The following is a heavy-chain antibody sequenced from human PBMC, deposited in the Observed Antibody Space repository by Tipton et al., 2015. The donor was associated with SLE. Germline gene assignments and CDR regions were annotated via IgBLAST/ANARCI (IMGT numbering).Heavy chain of an antibody. D-gene: IGHD5-12*01. V-gene: IGHV3-74*01. CDR2: INSDGSST. CDR3: AREKQWLGAFAF. CDR1: GFTFSSYW. Sequence: SLRLSCAASGFTFSSYWMHWVRQAPGKGLVWVSRINSDGSSTSYADSVKGRFTISRDNSKNTLYLQMNSLRAEDTATYFCAREKQWLGAFAFWGQGTMVTVSS. J-gene: IGHJ3*01.